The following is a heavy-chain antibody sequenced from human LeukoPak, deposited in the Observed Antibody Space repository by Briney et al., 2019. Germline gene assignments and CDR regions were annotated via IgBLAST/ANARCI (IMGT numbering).Heavy chain of an antibody. CDR3: ARGMTTVTTWFDP. Sequence: GGSLRLSCEPSGFTFSSYWMSWVRQAPGKGLEWVANIKQDGSEKYYVDSVKGRFTISRDNAKNSLYLQMNSLRAEDTAVYYCARGMTTVTTWFDPWGQGTLVTVSS. J-gene: IGHJ5*02. CDR1: GFTFSSYW. CDR2: IKQDGSEK. D-gene: IGHD4-17*01. V-gene: IGHV3-7*01.